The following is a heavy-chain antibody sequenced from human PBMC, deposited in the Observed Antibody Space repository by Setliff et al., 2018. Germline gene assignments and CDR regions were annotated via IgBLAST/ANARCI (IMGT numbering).Heavy chain of an antibody. V-gene: IGHV4-34*01. CDR2: IYYSGST. CDR1: GGSFSGYY. D-gene: IGHD2-15*01. CDR3: ARILGYCSGGSCYVPY. Sequence: SETLSLTCAVYGGSFSGYYWGWIRQPTGKGLEWIGTIYYSGSTYYNPSLKSRVTISVDTSKNQFSLKLSSVTAADTAMYYCARILGYCSGGSCYVPYWGQGTLVTVSS. J-gene: IGHJ4*02.